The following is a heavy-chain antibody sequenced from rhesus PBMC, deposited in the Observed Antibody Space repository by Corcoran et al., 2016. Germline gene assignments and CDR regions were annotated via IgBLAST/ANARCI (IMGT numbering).Heavy chain of an antibody. V-gene: IGHV4-122*02. CDR2: ITYSGST. CDR3: ARDPPGAGTTLGY. D-gene: IGHD1-20*01. CDR1: GGSISSGYYY. Sequence: QVQLQESGPGLVKPSETLSLTCAVSGGSISSGYYYWSWIRQPPGKGLEWIGYITYSGSTSYNPSLKSRVTNSIDTSKNQFSLKLSSVTAADTAVYYCARDPPGAGTTLGYWGQGVLVTVSS. J-gene: IGHJ4*01.